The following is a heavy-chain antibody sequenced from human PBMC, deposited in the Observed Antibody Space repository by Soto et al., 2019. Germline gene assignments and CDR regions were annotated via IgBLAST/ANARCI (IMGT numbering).Heavy chain of an antibody. J-gene: IGHJ3*02. CDR1: GYSFTSYW. V-gene: IGHV5-51*01. D-gene: IGHD6-13*01. CDR3: ARHDRFAAGTRAIDI. CDR2: IYPGGSDT. Sequence: GESLKISCKGSGYSFTSYWIGWVRQMPGKGLEWMGIIYPGGSDTRYSPSFQGQVTISADKSISTAYLQWNSLKASDTAMYYCARHDRFAAGTRAIDIWGQGTTVTV.